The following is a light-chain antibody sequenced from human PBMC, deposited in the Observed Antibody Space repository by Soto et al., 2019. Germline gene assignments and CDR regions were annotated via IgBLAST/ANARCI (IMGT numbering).Light chain of an antibody. CDR3: SSYTNLNTQVV. V-gene: IGLV2-14*03. CDR2: DVI. Sequence: QSALTQPASVSGSPGQSITISCTGTSSDVGGFNYVSWYQQHPGKAPKLMIYDVINRPSGISNRFSVSKSDNTASLTISGLQAEDEADYYCSSYTNLNTQVVFGTGTKVTVL. CDR1: SSDVGGFNY. J-gene: IGLJ1*01.